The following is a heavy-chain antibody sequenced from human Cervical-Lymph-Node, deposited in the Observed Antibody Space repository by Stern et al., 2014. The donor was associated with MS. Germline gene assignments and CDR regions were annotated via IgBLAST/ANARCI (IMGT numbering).Heavy chain of an antibody. J-gene: IGHJ4*02. V-gene: IGHV3-33*01. CDR3: ARDTADRLGVAALDY. CDR2: IMYDGRNK. D-gene: IGHD6-19*01. CDR1: GFTFRSSG. Sequence: QVQLVESGGGVVQPGKSLRLSCAASGFTFRSSGMHWVRQTPGKGLEWVALIMYDGRNKYYGDSVKGRFTISRDNSKNMLYLQMNSLRAEDTALYYCARDTADRLGVAALDYWGQGILVTVSS.